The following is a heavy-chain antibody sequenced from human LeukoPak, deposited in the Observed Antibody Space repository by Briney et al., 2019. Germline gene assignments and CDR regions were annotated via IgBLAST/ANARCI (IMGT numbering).Heavy chain of an antibody. V-gene: IGHV5-51*01. CDR1: GYSFTGYW. D-gene: IGHD3-22*01. J-gene: IGHJ4*02. Sequence: GESLKIFCKGSGYSFTGYWIGWVRQMPGKGLEWMGIIYPGDSDTRYSPSFQGQVTIAADKSINTAYLQWTSLKASDTAMYYCARRLGWDYDSSGYKFDHWGQGTLVTVSS. CDR3: ARRLGWDYDSSGYKFDH. CDR2: IYPGDSDT.